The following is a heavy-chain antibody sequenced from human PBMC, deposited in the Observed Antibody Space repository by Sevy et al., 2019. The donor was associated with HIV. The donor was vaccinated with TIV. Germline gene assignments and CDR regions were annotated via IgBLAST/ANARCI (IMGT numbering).Heavy chain of an antibody. Sequence: GGSLRLSCAASGFTFSNYWMHWVRQVPGEGLVWVSRINNDGADTNYADSVRGRFTISRDNAKNTLYLQMNSLRADDMAVYFCARDSEAAAQDFDFWGQGTLVTVSS. CDR3: ARDSEAAAQDFDF. CDR2: INNDGADT. V-gene: IGHV3-74*01. J-gene: IGHJ4*02. CDR1: GFTFSNYW. D-gene: IGHD6-25*01.